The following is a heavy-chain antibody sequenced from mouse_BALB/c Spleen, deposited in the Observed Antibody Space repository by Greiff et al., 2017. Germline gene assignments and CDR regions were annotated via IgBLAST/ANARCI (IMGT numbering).Heavy chain of an antibody. J-gene: IGHJ3*01. Sequence: EVQRVESGGGLVKPGGSLKLSCAASGFTFSSYAMSWVRQTPEKRLEWVASISSGGSTYYPDSVKGRFTISRDNARNILYLQMSSLRSEDTAMYYCASYDYDEAYWGQGTLVTVSA. CDR2: ISSGGST. V-gene: IGHV5-6-5*01. CDR1: GFTFSSYA. D-gene: IGHD2-4*01. CDR3: ASYDYDEAY.